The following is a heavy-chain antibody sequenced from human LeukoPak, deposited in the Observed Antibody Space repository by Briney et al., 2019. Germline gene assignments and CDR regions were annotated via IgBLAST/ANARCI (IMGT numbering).Heavy chain of an antibody. Sequence: SETLSLTCTVSGGSISTYYWSWIRQPAGKGLEWIGRIYFSGITNFNPSLKSRVTMSVDTSKNQFSLKLRSVTAADTAVYYCARENGDYGWFGPWGQGTLVTVSS. D-gene: IGHD4-17*01. CDR2: IYFSGIT. CDR3: ARENGDYGWFGP. V-gene: IGHV4-4*07. J-gene: IGHJ5*02. CDR1: GGSISTYY.